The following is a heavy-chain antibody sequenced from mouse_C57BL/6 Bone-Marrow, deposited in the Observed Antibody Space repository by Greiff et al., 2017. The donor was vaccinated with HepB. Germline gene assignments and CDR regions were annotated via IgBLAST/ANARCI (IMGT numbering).Heavy chain of an antibody. CDR2: IWRGGST. CDR3: AKLLIYYYGSSYAMDY. D-gene: IGHD1-1*01. Sequence: VQLQQSGPGLVQPSQSLSITCTVSGFSLTSYGVHWVRQSPGKGLEWLGVIWRGGSTDYNAAFMSRLSITKDNSKSQVFFKMNSLQADDTAIYYCAKLLIYYYGSSYAMDYWGQGTSVTVSS. J-gene: IGHJ4*01. V-gene: IGHV2-5*01. CDR1: GFSLTSYG.